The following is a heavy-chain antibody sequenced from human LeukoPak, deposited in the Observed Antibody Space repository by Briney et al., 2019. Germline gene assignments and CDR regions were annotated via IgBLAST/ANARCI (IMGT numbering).Heavy chain of an antibody. Sequence: SETLSLTCTVSGGSISSYYWSWIRQPPGKGLEWIGYIYYSGSTNYNPSLKSRVTISVDTSKNQFSLKLSPVTAADTAVYYCASGAYCGGDCFMPYYYYYYMDVWGKGTTVTVSS. CDR2: IYYSGST. V-gene: IGHV4-59*01. CDR1: GGSISSYY. CDR3: ASGAYCGGDCFMPYYYYYYMDV. D-gene: IGHD2-21*01. J-gene: IGHJ6*03.